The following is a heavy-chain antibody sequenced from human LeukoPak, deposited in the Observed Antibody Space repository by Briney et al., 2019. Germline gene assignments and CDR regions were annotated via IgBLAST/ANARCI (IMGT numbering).Heavy chain of an antibody. V-gene: IGHV3-7*01. CDR1: GFTFSRYW. CDR3: AKDHYDFWSGYPGGYFDY. D-gene: IGHD3-3*01. CDR2: IKQDGSEK. Sequence: GGSLRLSCAASGFTFSRYWMSWVRQAPGKGLEWLANIKQDGSEKYYVDSVKGRFTISRDNAKNSLYLQMNSLRAEDTAVYYCAKDHYDFWSGYPGGYFDYWGQGTLVTVSS. J-gene: IGHJ4*02.